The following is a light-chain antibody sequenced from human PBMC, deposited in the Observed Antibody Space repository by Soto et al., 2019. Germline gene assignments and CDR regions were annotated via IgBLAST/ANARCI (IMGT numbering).Light chain of an antibody. CDR2: AVT. CDR3: CSYAGTYTFV. V-gene: IGLV2-11*01. CDR1: SSDFGGYNS. Sequence: QSALTQPRSVSGSPGQSVTISCTGTSSDFGGYNSVSWYQQHPGKAPKLMIYAVTRRPSGVPARFSGSKSGNTASLTISGLQAEDEADYYCCSYAGTYTFVFGTGTKVTVL. J-gene: IGLJ1*01.